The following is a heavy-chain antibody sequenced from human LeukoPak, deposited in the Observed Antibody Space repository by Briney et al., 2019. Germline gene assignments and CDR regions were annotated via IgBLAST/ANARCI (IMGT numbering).Heavy chain of an antibody. CDR2: ISAYNGNT. CDR3: ARGSYDFWSGYYTGTRPLDY. Sequence: ASVKVSCEASGYTFTSYGISWVRQAPGQGLEWMGWISAYNGNTNYAQKLQGRVPMTTDTSTSTAYMELRSLRSDDTAVYYCARGSYDFWSGYYTGTRPLDYWGQGTLVTVS. V-gene: IGHV1-18*01. D-gene: IGHD3-3*01. J-gene: IGHJ4*02. CDR1: GYTFTSYG.